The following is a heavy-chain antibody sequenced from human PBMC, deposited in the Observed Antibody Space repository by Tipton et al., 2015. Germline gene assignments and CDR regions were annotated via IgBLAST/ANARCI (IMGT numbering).Heavy chain of an antibody. J-gene: IGHJ6*02. CDR1: GGSISGHF. Sequence: TLSLTCNVSGGSISGHFWSWIRQPPGKGLEWIGYIYYSGSTNYNPSLKSRVTISVDTSKNQFSLKLSSVTAADTAVYYCAREGGYCSGGSCYNRDYYYYGMDVWGQGTTVTVSS. V-gene: IGHV4-59*11. CDR2: IYYSGST. CDR3: AREGGYCSGGSCYNRDYYYYGMDV. D-gene: IGHD2-15*01.